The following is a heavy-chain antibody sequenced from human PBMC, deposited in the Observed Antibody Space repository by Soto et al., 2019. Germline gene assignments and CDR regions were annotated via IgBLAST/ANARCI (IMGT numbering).Heavy chain of an antibody. CDR1: GFTFSSYA. D-gene: IGHD3-16*02. CDR2: ISYDGSNK. Sequence: QVQLVESGGGVVQPGRSLRLSCAASGFTFSSYAMHWVRQAPGKGLEWVAVISYDGSNKYYADYVKGRFTISRDNSKNTLYLQMNSLIAEDAAVYYCAKDRFVITFGGLSVPTDYFDYWGQVTLVTGSS. V-gene: IGHV3-30*18. J-gene: IGHJ4*02. CDR3: AKDRFVITFGGLSVPTDYFDY.